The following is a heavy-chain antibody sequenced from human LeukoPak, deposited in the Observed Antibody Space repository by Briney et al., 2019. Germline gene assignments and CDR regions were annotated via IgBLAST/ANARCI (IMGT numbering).Heavy chain of an antibody. J-gene: IGHJ4*02. CDR2: ISSSSSYI. V-gene: IGHV3-21*04. Sequence: PGGSLRLSCAASGFTFSSYSMNWVRQAPGKGLEWVSSISSSSSYIYYADSVKGRFTISRDNAKNSLYLQMNSLRAEDTAVYYCATELTHAPPPRAFDYWGQGTLVTVSS. D-gene: IGHD1-26*01. CDR1: GFTFSSYS. CDR3: ATELTHAPPPRAFDY.